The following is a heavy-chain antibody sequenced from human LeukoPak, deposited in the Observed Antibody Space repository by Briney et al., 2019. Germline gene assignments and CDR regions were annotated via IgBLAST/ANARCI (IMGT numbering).Heavy chain of an antibody. Sequence: GRSLRLSCAASGFTFSTFAMQWVRQAPGKGLEWVAFIWYDGSNEYYADSVKGRFTISRDNSTSTLYLQMNSLRAEDTAVYYCARSPDSISYYIQYWGQGTLVTVSS. CDR3: ARSPDSISYYIQY. CDR2: IWYDGSNE. V-gene: IGHV3-33*01. CDR1: GFTFSTFA. J-gene: IGHJ4*02. D-gene: IGHD3-22*01.